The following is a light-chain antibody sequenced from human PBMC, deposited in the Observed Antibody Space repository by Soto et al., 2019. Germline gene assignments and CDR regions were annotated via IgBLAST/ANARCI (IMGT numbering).Light chain of an antibody. CDR3: SSYTKNRTLL. CDR1: SSDVGGYKY. J-gene: IGLJ2*01. V-gene: IGLV2-14*01. Sequence: QSVLTQPASVSGSHGQSITISCTGTSSDVGGYKYVSWYQQHPGKVPKLMIYEVSNRPSGVSNRFSGSKSGNTASLTISGLQAEDEAEYYCSSYTKNRTLLFGGGTKVTVL. CDR2: EVS.